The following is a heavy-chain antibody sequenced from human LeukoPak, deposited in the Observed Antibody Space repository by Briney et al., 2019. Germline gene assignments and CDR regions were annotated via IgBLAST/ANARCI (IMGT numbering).Heavy chain of an antibody. CDR1: GYTFTGYY. Sequence: ASVTVSCKASGYTFTGYYMHWVRQAPGQGLEWMGWINPNSGSTNYAQKFQGRVTMTRDTSISTAYMELSRLRSDDTAVYYCAREAAPDYDILTGYHLPDYWGQGTLVTVSS. J-gene: IGHJ4*02. D-gene: IGHD3-9*01. CDR2: INPNSGST. CDR3: AREAAPDYDILTGYHLPDY. V-gene: IGHV1-2*02.